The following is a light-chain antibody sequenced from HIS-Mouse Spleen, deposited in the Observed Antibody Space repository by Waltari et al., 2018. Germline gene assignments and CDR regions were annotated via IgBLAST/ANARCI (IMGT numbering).Light chain of an antibody. CDR2: GAS. CDR1: QSVSSN. V-gene: IGKV3-15*01. Sequence: EIVMTQSPATLSVSPGERATLSCRASQSVSSNLALYQQKPGQAPRPHLYGASTRATWSPARFSRRGGGTEFTLTISSRKAEDFAVYYCQHYNNWPRTFGQGTKVEIK. CDR3: QHYNNWPRT. J-gene: IGKJ1*01.